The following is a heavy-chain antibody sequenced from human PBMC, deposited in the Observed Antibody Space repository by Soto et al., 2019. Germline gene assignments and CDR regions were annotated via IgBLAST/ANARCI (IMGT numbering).Heavy chain of an antibody. CDR1: GGSFSGYY. J-gene: IGHJ6*03. V-gene: IGHV4-34*01. CDR2: INHSGST. Sequence: PSETLSLTCAVYGGSFSGYYWSWIRQPPGKGLEWIGEINHSGSTNYNPSLKSRVTISVDTSKNQFSLKLSSVTAADTAVYYCATSAYYDFWSGYPHYYYMDAWGKGTTVTVSS. CDR3: ATSAYYDFWSGYPHYYYMDA. D-gene: IGHD3-3*01.